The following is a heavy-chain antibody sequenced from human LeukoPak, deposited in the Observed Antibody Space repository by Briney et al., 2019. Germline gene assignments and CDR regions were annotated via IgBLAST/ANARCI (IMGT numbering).Heavy chain of an antibody. J-gene: IGHJ4*02. Sequence: SETLSLTCTGSRASVSYSHWSWLRQPPGKGLEWIGYIYYSGTTNYNPSLKSRVTISVDTSKNQFSLKLSSVTAADTAVYYCARVCYYSVGRFDYWRRGTLVTVSS. D-gene: IGHD5/OR15-5a*01. CDR3: ARVCYYSVGRFDY. CDR2: IYYSGTT. V-gene: IGHV4-59*02. CDR1: RASVSYSH.